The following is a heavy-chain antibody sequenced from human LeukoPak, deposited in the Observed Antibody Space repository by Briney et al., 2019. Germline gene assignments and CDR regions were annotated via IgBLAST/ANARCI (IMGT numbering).Heavy chain of an antibody. V-gene: IGHV1-18*01. CDR2: ISAYNGNT. D-gene: IGHD4-17*01. Sequence: ASVKVSCKASGYTFTSYGISWVRQAPGQGLEWMGWISAYNGNTNYAQKLQGRVTMTTDTSTSTAYMELRSLRSDDTAVYYCARDDGDYHWDAFDIWGQGTMVTVSS. J-gene: IGHJ3*02. CDR3: ARDDGDYHWDAFDI. CDR1: GYTFTSYG.